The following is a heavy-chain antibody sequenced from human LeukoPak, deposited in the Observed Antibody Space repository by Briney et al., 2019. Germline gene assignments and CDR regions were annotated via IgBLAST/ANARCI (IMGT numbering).Heavy chain of an antibody. CDR1: GGSISSSSYY. D-gene: IGHD3-3*01. CDR3: ADPEPGYDFWSGYSRFDY. Sequence: SETLSLTCTVSGGSISSSSYYWGWIRQPPGKGLEWIGSIYYSGSTYYNPSRKSRVTISVDTSKNQFSLKLSSVTAADTPVYYCADPEPGYDFWSGYSRFDYWGQGTLVTVPS. CDR2: IYYSGST. V-gene: IGHV4-39*01. J-gene: IGHJ4*02.